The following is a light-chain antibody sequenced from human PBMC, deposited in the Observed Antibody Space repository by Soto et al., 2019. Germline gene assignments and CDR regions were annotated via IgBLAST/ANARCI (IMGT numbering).Light chain of an antibody. Sequence: SYELTQPPSVSVSPGQTGSITCYGDKLGDKYACWYQQKPGQSPVLVIYQDSKRPSGITERFSGSNSGNTATLTISGTQAMDEADYYCQAWDSSTAHVVFGGGTKLTVL. CDR2: QDS. V-gene: IGLV3-1*01. CDR1: KLGDKY. CDR3: QAWDSSTAHVV. J-gene: IGLJ2*01.